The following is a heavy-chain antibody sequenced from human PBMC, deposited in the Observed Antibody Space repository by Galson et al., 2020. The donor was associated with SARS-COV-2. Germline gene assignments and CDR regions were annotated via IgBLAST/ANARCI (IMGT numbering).Heavy chain of an antibody. Sequence: KSGESLKISCKGSEYKFTNYWISWVRQTPGKGLKWVGIINPGDSDTNYSPSFKGQVTISADKSISTAYLQWSSLKASDTAMYYCARLNRYSGYDKILGYWGQGTLVTVSS. CDR1: EYKFTNYW. CDR3: ARLNRYSGYDKILGY. D-gene: IGHD5-12*01. V-gene: IGHV5-51*01. J-gene: IGHJ4*02. CDR2: INPGDSDT.